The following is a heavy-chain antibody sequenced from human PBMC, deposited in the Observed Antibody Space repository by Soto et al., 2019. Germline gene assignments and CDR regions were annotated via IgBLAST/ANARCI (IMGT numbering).Heavy chain of an antibody. CDR3: ARSPYSVSYLAYFDY. V-gene: IGHV3-30*03. D-gene: IGHD1-26*01. CDR2: ISYDGSNK. CDR1: GLTFSSYG. Sequence: VQLVESGGGLVQPGRSLRLSCAASGLTFSSYGMHWVRQAPGKGLEWVAVISYDGSNKYYADSVKGRFTISRDNSKNTLYLQMNSLRAEDTAVYYCARSPYSVSYLAYFDYWGQGTLVTVSS. J-gene: IGHJ4*02.